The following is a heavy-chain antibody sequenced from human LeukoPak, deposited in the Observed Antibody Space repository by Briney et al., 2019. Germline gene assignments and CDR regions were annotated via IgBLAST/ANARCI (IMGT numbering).Heavy chain of an antibody. Sequence: GGSLRLSCAASGFTFSSYWMSWVRQAPGKGLEWVANIRQDGSEKYYVDSVKGRFSISRDNAKKSLYLQMNSLRAEDTAVYYCARGGLIQRHAFDIWGQGTMVTVSS. CDR2: IRQDGSEK. J-gene: IGHJ3*02. CDR1: GFTFSSYW. D-gene: IGHD1-1*01. V-gene: IGHV3-7*01. CDR3: ARGGLIQRHAFDI.